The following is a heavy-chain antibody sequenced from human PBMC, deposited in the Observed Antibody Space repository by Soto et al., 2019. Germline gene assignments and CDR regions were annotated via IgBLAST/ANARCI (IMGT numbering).Heavy chain of an antibody. D-gene: IGHD2-15*01. Sequence: QVQLVQSGAEVKKPGSSVKVSCKASGGTFSSYAISWVRQAPGQGLEWMGGIIPIFGTANYAQKFQGRVTITADKSTGTAYMELSSLRSEDTAVYYCAREGTEVVVAAPFDPWGQGTLVTVSS. CDR1: GGTFSSYA. CDR3: AREGTEVVVAAPFDP. V-gene: IGHV1-69*06. J-gene: IGHJ5*02. CDR2: IIPIFGTA.